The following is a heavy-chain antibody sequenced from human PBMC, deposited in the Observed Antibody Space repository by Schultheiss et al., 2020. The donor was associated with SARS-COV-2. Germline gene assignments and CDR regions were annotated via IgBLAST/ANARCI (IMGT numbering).Heavy chain of an antibody. Sequence: GGSLRLSCAASGFTFSSYWMSWVRQAPGKGLEWVANIKQDGSEKYYVDSVKGRFTISRDNAKNSLYLQMNSLRAEDTAVYYCARESGYAFTYYFDYWGQGTLVTVSS. D-gene: IGHD5-12*01. CDR3: ARESGYAFTYYFDY. J-gene: IGHJ4*02. CDR1: GFTFSSYW. CDR2: IKQDGSEK. V-gene: IGHV3-7*03.